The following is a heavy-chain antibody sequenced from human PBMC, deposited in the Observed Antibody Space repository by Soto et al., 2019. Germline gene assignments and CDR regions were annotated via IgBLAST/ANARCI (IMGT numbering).Heavy chain of an antibody. V-gene: IGHV3-23*01. CDR1: GFTFSSYA. D-gene: IGHD3-3*01. CDR3: AKTTIFGVVPNYYFDY. Sequence: GGSLRLSCAASGFTFSSYAMSWVRQAPGKGLEWVSAISGSGGSTYYADSVKGRFTISRDNSKNTLYLQMNSLRAEDTAVYYCAKTTIFGVVPNYYFDYWGQGTLVTVSS. CDR2: ISGSGGST. J-gene: IGHJ4*02.